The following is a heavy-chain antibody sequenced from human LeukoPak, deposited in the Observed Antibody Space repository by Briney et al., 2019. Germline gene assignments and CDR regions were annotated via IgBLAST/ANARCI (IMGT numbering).Heavy chain of an antibody. CDR1: GGSISSYY. CDR3: ARDTQQDFWSGYYTWFDP. V-gene: IGHV4-4*07. D-gene: IGHD3-3*01. J-gene: IGHJ5*02. CDR2: IYTSGST. Sequence: SETLSLTRTVSGGSISSYYWSWIRQPAGKGLEWIGRIYTSGSTNYNPSLKGRVTMSVDTSKNQFSLKLSSVTAADTAVYYCARDTQQDFWSGYYTWFDPWGQGTLVTVSS.